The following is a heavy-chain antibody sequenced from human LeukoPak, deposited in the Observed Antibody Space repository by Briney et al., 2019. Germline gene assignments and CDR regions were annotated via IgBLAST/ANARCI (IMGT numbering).Heavy chain of an antibody. J-gene: IGHJ5*02. CDR1: GGSISSYY. CDR2: IYHSGST. V-gene: IGHV4-59*01. D-gene: IGHD3-10*01. CDR3: ARQPTTNKGRNWFDP. Sequence: SETLSLTCTVSGGSISSYYWSWIRQPPGKGLDLIGYIYHSGSTNYNPSLKSRVTISVDTSKNQFSLKVRSVTAADTAVYYCARQPTTNKGRNWFDPWGQGTLVTVSS.